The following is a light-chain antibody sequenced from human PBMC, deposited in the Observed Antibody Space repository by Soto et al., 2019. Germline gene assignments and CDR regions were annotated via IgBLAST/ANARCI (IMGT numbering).Light chain of an antibody. V-gene: IGKV3-11*01. CDR3: QQRSNWPRWT. J-gene: IGKJ1*01. CDR1: QSVSSY. Sequence: EIVLTQSPATLSLSPGERATLSCRASQSVSSYLAWYQQKPGQAPRLLIYDASNRATGIPARFSGSGSGTYFTLTISSLGPEDFAVYYCQQRSNWPRWTVGQGTKVEIK. CDR2: DAS.